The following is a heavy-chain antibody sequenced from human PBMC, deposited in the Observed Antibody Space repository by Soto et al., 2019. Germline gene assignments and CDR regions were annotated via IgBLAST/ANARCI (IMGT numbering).Heavy chain of an antibody. Sequence: GGALRLSCAASGFTFSSYSMNWVRQAPGKGLECLSSLSTTRRYFYYPDSVKGRFTISRDNAKTSLYLQMNSLRAEDTAVYYCARDRTGSSWRDLYYYYGMDVWGQGTTVTVSS. V-gene: IGHV3-21*01. CDR3: ARDRTGSSWRDLYYYYGMDV. CDR2: LSTTRRYF. D-gene: IGHD6-13*01. J-gene: IGHJ6*02. CDR1: GFTFSSYS.